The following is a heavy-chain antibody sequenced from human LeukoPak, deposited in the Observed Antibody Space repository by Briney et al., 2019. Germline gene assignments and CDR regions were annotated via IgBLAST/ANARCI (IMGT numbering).Heavy chain of an antibody. CDR2: IYYSGNT. CDR1: GGSISSYY. V-gene: IGHV4-59*01. J-gene: IGHJ4*02. Sequence: PSETLSLTCSVSGGSISSYYWSWIRQPPGKGLEWIGYIYYSGNTNYNPSLKSRVTISVDTSKNQFSLKLSSVTAADTAVYYCARRGQQLANAWVYYFDYWGQGTLVTVSS. D-gene: IGHD6-13*01. CDR3: ARRGQQLANAWVYYFDY.